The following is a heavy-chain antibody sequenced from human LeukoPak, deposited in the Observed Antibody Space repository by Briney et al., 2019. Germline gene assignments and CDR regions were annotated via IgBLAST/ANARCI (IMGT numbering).Heavy chain of an antibody. V-gene: IGHV4-4*07. CDR1: GGSISSYY. CDR3: ARDYGSGSYPHYYYYMDV. J-gene: IGHJ6*03. D-gene: IGHD3-10*01. Sequence: PSETLSLTCTVSGGSISSYYWSWIRQPAGKGLEWIGRIYTSGSTNYNPSLKSRVTMSVDTSKNQFSLKLSSVTAADTAVYYCARDYGSGSYPHYYYYMDVWGKGTTVTVSS. CDR2: IYTSGST.